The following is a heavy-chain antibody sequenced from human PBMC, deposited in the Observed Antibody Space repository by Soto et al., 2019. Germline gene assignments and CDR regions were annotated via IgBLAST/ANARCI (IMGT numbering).Heavy chain of an antibody. J-gene: IGHJ4*02. CDR2: IYNSDST. CDR1: GVSISSSNYY. CDR3: ASPSADGATDY. V-gene: IGHV4-30-4*08. D-gene: IGHD6-13*01. Sequence: QVQLQESGPGLVKPSQTLSLTCTVSGVSISSSNYYWSWIRQPPGKGLEWIGFIYNSDSTYYNPSLKSXXTXSXXTSKNQFSLKLSSVTAADTALYYCASPSADGATDYWGQGTLVTVSS.